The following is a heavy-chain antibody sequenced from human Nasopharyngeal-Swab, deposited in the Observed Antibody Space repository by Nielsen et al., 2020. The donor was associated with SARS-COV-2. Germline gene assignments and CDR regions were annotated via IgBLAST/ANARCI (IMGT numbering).Heavy chain of an antibody. CDR2: ITPSSDGI. Sequence: GESLNISFTASGFTFSRYAMYWVRQAPGKGPEYLSSITPSSDGIYYEDSVKGRFTISRDNARSSLYLQMNSLRDEDTAVYYCARDWLTGNSIEALDIWGQGTLVTVSS. V-gene: IGHV3-48*02. J-gene: IGHJ3*02. D-gene: IGHD1-14*01. CDR1: GFTFSRYA. CDR3: ARDWLTGNSIEALDI.